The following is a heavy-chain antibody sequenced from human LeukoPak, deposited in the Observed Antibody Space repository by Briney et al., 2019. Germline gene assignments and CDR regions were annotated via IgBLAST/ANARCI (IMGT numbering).Heavy chain of an antibody. CDR3: ASHSSYSSGYLN. CDR2: ISSSSSYI. V-gene: IGHV3-21*01. Sequence: PGGSLRLSCAASGFTFSSYSMNWVRQAPGKGLEWVSSISSSSSYIYYADSVKGRFTISRDNAKNSLYLQMNSLRAKDTAVYYCASHSSYSSGYLNWGQGTLVTVSS. CDR1: GFTFSSYS. J-gene: IGHJ4*02. D-gene: IGHD3-22*01.